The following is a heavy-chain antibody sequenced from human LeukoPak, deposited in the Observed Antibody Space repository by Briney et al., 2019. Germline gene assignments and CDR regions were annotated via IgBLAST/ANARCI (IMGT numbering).Heavy chain of an antibody. V-gene: IGHV3-23*01. CDR3: AKDFLNGYSSGWLVGFGY. CDR2: ISGGGGST. Sequence: PGGSLRLSCAASGFTVSNYAMSWVRQAPGKGLEWVSAISGGGGSTYYAYSVKGRFTICRDNSKNTLYLQMSMLRAEDTAVYYCAKDFLNGYSSGWLVGFGYWGQGTLVTVSS. CDR1: GFTVSNYA. J-gene: IGHJ4*02. D-gene: IGHD6-19*01.